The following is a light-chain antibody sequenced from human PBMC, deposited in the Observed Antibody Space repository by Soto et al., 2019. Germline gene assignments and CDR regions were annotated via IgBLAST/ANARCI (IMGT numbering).Light chain of an antibody. CDR3: HHYDTSLVT. V-gene: IGKV3-20*01. CDR2: SAS. Sequence: EIVLTQSPGTLSLSPGERATLSCRASQSVNSIYLAWYQQKPGQAPRLLIYSASSRATGVPDRFSGSGSGTDFTLTISRLEPEDFAMYFCHHYDTSLVTFGPGTTVDIK. CDR1: QSVNSIY. J-gene: IGKJ3*01.